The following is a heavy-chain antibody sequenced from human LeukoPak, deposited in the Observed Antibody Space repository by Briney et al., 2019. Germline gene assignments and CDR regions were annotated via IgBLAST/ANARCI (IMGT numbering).Heavy chain of an antibody. D-gene: IGHD2/OR15-2a*01. J-gene: IGHJ4*02. CDR2: IDWDDDK. CDR1: GFSLSTSGMR. CDR3: ARLKYGNNYFDY. V-gene: IGHV2-70*04. Sequence: SGPALFKPTQTLTLTCTFSGFSLSTSGMRVSWIRQPPGKALEWLARIDWDDDKFYNSTLETRLTISKDTSKNQVVLTMTNMDPVDTATYYCARLKYGNNYFDYWGQGILVTVSS.